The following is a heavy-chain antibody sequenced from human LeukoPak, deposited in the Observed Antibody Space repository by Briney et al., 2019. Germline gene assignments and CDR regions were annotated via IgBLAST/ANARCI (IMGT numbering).Heavy chain of an antibody. CDR2: ISSSSSSYI. D-gene: IGHD2-2*01. CDR3: ATDIIVVVPAALDY. Sequence: NPGGSLRLSCAASGFTFSSYSMNWVRQAPGKGLEWVSSISSSSSSYIHYADSGKGRFTISRDNAKNSLYLQMNSLRAEDTAVYYCATDIIVVVPAALDYWGQGTLVTVSS. V-gene: IGHV3-21*01. J-gene: IGHJ4*02. CDR1: GFTFSSYS.